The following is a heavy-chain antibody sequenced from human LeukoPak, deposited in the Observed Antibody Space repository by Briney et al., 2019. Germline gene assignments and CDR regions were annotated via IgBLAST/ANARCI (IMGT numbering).Heavy chain of an antibody. CDR3: ARGYGSGSWFDP. Sequence: WIGRIYTSGSTNYNPSLKSRVTISVDTSKNQFSLKLSSVTAADTAVYYCARGYGSGSWFDPWGQGTLVTVSS. V-gene: IGHV4-61*02. D-gene: IGHD3-10*01. J-gene: IGHJ5*02. CDR2: IYTSGST.